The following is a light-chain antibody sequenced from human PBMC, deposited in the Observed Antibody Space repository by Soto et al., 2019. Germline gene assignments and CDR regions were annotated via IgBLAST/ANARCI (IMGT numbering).Light chain of an antibody. Sequence: EIVMSQSPATLSVSTGERATLSCRASQSVSSNLAWYQQKPAQAPRLLIYGASTRATDIPTRLSGSGSGTDFTLTISRLEPEDFAVYYCQPYGSSPKTFGQGTKVDIK. CDR1: QSVSSN. V-gene: IGKV3-15*01. CDR3: QPYGSSPKT. CDR2: GAS. J-gene: IGKJ1*01.